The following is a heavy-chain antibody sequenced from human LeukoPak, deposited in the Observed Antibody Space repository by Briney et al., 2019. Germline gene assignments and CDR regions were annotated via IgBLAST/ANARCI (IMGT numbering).Heavy chain of an antibody. CDR3: ARHRYYYDSSGYYYQP. CDR2: TYYSGST. J-gene: IGHJ5*02. V-gene: IGHV4-59*01. D-gene: IGHD3-22*01. Sequence: PSETLSLTCTVSGASISSYYWSWIRQPAGKVLEWIGYTYYSGSTNYNPSLKSRVTISVDTSKNQFSLRLSSVTAADTAVYYCARHRYYYDSSGYYYQPWGQGTLVTVSS. CDR1: GASISSYY.